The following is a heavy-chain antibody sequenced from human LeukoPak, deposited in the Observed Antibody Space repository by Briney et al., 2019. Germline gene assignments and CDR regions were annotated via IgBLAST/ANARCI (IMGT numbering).Heavy chain of an antibody. CDR1: GFSYSSQW. V-gene: IGHV3-74*01. Sequence: GGSLRLSCPSSGFSYSSQWMHWVRQAPGKGLVWVARINSAGSSTRYADSVKGRFTVSRDNANNTLYLQMNSLRAEDTAVYYCARSDYFDYWGQGTLVTVYS. CDR2: INSAGSST. J-gene: IGHJ4*02. CDR3: ARSDYFDY.